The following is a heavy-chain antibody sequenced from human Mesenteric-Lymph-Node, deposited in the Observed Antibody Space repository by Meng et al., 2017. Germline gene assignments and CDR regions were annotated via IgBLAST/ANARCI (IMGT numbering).Heavy chain of an antibody. CDR3: GAFYYESSGYFRADY. J-gene: IGHJ4*02. D-gene: IGHD3-22*01. V-gene: IGHV1-2*05. CDR1: GYTFTGYY. CDR2: IKLNSGGT. Sequence: QVQLVQSGAEVKKPGASVKVSCTASGYTFTGYYIHWVRQAPGQGIEWRGRIKLNSGGTNYGQKFQSRVTMTWDKSIRAGQMELSRVRSDDKGGYYCGAFYYESSGYFRADYWGQGILVTVSS.